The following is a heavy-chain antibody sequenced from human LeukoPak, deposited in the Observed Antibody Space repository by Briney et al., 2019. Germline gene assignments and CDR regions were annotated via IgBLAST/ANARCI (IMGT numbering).Heavy chain of an antibody. V-gene: IGHV3-9*01. CDR3: AKEYSSSYYYYYGMDV. D-gene: IGHD6-19*01. CDR2: ISWNSGSI. CDR1: GFTFDDYA. Sequence: PGGSLRLSCAASGFTFDDYAMHWVRQAPGKGLEWVSGISWNSGSIGYADSVKGRFTISRDNAKNSLYLQMNSLRAEDTALYYCAKEYSSSYYYYYGMDVWGQGTLVTVSS. J-gene: IGHJ6*02.